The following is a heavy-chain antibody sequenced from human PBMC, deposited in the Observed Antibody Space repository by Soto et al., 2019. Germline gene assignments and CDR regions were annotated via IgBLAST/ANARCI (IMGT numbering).Heavy chain of an antibody. Sequence: GVSLRLSCSASEFTFSSYAMNWVRQAPGKGLEWVSVISGGGGTTYYADSVKGRFRISRDNSKNTLYLQMNSLRVEDTAVYYCAKGKVAYDNSGLQYFYYFPMTVWGKGPTVTVSS. J-gene: IGHJ6*04. V-gene: IGHV3-23*01. D-gene: IGHD3-22*01. CDR3: AKGKVAYDNSGLQYFYYFPMTV. CDR1: EFTFSSYA. CDR2: ISGGGGTT.